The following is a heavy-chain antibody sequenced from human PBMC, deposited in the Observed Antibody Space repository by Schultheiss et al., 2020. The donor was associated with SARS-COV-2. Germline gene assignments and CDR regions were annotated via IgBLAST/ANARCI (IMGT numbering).Heavy chain of an antibody. J-gene: IGHJ4*02. CDR1: GGSISSGDYY. Sequence: SQTLSLTCTVSGGSISSGDYYWSWIRQPPGKGLEWIGYIYYSGSTNFNPSLTNYNPSLKSRVTISVDTSKNQFSLKLSSVTAADTAVYYCARGRGSSSGWYVPRAWDYWGQGTLVTVSS. D-gene: IGHD6-19*01. V-gene: IGHV4-61*08. CDR2: IYYSGSTNFNPSLT. CDR3: ARGRGSSSGWYVPRAWDY.